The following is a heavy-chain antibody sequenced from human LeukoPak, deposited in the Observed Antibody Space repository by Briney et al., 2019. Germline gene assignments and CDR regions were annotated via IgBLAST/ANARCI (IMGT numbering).Heavy chain of an antibody. CDR2: MDPTGSQK. J-gene: IGHJ4*02. CDR3: AIWTSGNY. D-gene: IGHD1-1*01. V-gene: IGHV3-7*01. CDR1: QFTFNGSL. Sequence: PGGSLRLSGADSQFTFNGSLMNWVRQAPGKGLEWVANMDPTGSQKRYVDSVRGRFTISKDNPGASLYLDMHSLRAEDTAIYYCAIWTSGNYWGQGTLVTVSS.